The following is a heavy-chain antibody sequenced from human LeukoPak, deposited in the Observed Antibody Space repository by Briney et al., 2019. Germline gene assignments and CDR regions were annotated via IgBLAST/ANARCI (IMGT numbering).Heavy chain of an antibody. CDR2: IYHSGGT. D-gene: IGHD6-13*01. J-gene: IGHJ4*02. CDR3: ARETAGAGHFAH. V-gene: IGHV4-59*12. CDR1: GDSISPYY. Sequence: PSETLSLTCTVSGDSISPYYWNWVRRPPGKGLEWIGYIYHSGGTRYNPSLVSRVTMSVDTSKNQFSLNLNSVTAADTAVYYCARETAGAGHFAHWGQGMLVTVSS.